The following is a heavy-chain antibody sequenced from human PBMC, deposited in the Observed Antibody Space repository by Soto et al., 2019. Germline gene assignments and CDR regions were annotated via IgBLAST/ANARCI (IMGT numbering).Heavy chain of an antibody. Sequence: QITLKESGPTLVKPTQTLTLTCTFSGFSLSTSGVGVGWIRQPPGKALEWLALIYWDDDKRYSPSLKSRLTITKNPSKPQVVLTMTTMDPVDTATYYCEHGYGGYDNFDYWGQGTLVTVSS. CDR2: IYWDDDK. D-gene: IGHD5-12*01. CDR1: GFSLSTSGVG. V-gene: IGHV2-5*02. CDR3: EHGYGGYDNFDY. J-gene: IGHJ4*02.